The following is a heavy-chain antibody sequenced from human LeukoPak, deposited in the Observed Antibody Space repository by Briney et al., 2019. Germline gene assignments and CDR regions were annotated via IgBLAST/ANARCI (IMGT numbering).Heavy chain of an antibody. CDR3: ASFSGSYHSFDY. CDR1: GFTFSSYG. V-gene: IGHV3-30*02. CDR2: IRYDRSNK. Sequence: GGSLRLSCAASGFTFSSYGMHWVRQAPGKGLEWVAFIRYDRSNKYYADSVQVRFTISRDNSKNTLYLQMNSLRAEDTAVYYCASFSGSYHSFDYWGQGTLVTVSS. J-gene: IGHJ4*02. D-gene: IGHD1-26*01.